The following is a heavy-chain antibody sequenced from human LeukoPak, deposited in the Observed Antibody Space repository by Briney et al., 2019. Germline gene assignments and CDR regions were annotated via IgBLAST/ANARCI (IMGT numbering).Heavy chain of an antibody. CDR3: ARHKRANRRNRIAAAGSIRYYYYMDV. V-gene: IGHV4-30-2*01. CDR2: IYHSGST. J-gene: IGHJ6*03. Sequence: SQTLSLTCTVSGGSISSGGYYWRWIRQPPGKGLEWIGYIYHSGSTYYNPSLKSRVTISVDRSKNQFSLKLSSVTAADTAVYYCARHKRANRRNRIAAAGSIRYYYYMDVWGKGTTVTVSS. CDR1: GGSISSGGYY. D-gene: IGHD6-13*01.